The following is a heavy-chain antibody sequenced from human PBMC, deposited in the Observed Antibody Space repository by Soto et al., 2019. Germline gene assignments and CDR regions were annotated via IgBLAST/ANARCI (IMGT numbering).Heavy chain of an antibody. CDR2: IRSKANSYAT. D-gene: IGHD3-22*01. Sequence: GGSLRLSCAASGFTFSGSAMHWVRQASGKGLEWVGRIRSKANSYATAYAASVKGRLTISRDDSKNTAYLQMNSLKTEDTAVYYCTRSLPSRYDSSGYYDYWGQGTLVTVSS. V-gene: IGHV3-73*01. J-gene: IGHJ4*02. CDR3: TRSLPSRYDSSGYYDY. CDR1: GFTFSGSA.